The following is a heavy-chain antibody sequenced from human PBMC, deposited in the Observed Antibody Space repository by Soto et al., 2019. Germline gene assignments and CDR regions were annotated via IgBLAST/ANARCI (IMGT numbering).Heavy chain of an antibody. V-gene: IGHV6-1*01. CDR3: ARDLEGTGTKRYYYGMDV. Sequence: LQTLSLTCAISGDSVSSNSAAWNWIRQSPSRGLEWLGRTYYRSKWYNDYAVSVKSRITINPDTSKNQFSLQLNSVTPEDTAVYYCARDLEGTGTKRYYYGMDVWGQGTTVTVSS. D-gene: IGHD1-7*01. J-gene: IGHJ6*02. CDR1: GDSVSSNSAA. CDR2: TYYRSKWYN.